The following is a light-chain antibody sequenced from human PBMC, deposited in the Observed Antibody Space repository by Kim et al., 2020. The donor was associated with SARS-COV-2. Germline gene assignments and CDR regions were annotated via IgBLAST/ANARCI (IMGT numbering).Light chain of an antibody. Sequence: SSELTQDPAVSVALGQTVRITCQGDSLRSYYASWYQQKPGQAPVLVIYGKNNRPSGIPDRFSGSSSGNTAFLTITGAPAEDEADYYCNSRASRGNHLVFG. J-gene: IGLJ2*01. V-gene: IGLV3-19*01. CDR2: GKN. CDR1: SLRSYY. CDR3: NSRASRGNHLV.